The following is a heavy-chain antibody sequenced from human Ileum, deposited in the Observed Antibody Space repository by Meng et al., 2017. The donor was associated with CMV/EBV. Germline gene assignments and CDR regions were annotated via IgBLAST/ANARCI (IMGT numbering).Heavy chain of an antibody. V-gene: IGHV3-30-3*01. D-gene: IGHD6-13*01. CDR2: ISYDGSNT. J-gene: IGHJ6*02. CDR1: GFTFSSYA. CDR3: ARDPHGSSWPYYYYGMDV. Sequence: GGSLRLSCAASGFTFSSYAMHWVRQAPGKGLEWVAVISYDGSNTYYADSVKGRFTISRDNSKNTLYLQMNSLRAEDTAVYYCARDPHGSSWPYYYYGMDVWGQGTTVTVSS.